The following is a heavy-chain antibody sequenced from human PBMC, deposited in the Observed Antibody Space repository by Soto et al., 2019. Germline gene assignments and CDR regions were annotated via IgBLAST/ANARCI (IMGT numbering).Heavy chain of an antibody. Sequence: QVQLQESGPGLVKPSETLSLTCTVSGGSVSSGSYYWSWIRQPPGKGLEWIWYIYYRGSTNYNPSLKSRVNVSVDRSKNQFALKLSAVTAADTSVSYCARGIEGRYQSRYYYGMDVGGQGTTVTVSS. J-gene: IGHJ6*02. V-gene: IGHV4-61*01. CDR3: ARGIEGRYQSRYYYGMDV. CDR1: GGSVSSGSYY. D-gene: IGHD2-2*01. CDR2: IYYRGST.